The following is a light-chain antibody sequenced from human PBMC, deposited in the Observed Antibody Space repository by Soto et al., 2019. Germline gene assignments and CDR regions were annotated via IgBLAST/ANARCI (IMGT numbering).Light chain of an antibody. Sequence: EVVLTQSPGTLSLSPGERATLSCRASQSFDSNYLAWYQQKPDQPPRLLIYGASIRATGVPDRFSGSGSGTDVTLTITRLEPEDFAVYYCQQCGRSPYTFGQGTKLEIK. CDR2: GAS. J-gene: IGKJ2*01. V-gene: IGKV3-20*01. CDR3: QQCGRSPYT. CDR1: QSFDSNY.